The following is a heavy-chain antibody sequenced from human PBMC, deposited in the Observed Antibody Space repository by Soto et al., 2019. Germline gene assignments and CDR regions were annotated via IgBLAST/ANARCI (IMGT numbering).Heavy chain of an antibody. D-gene: IGHD3-3*01. J-gene: IGHJ4*02. Sequence: GGSLRLSCAASGFTFSGSGIHWVRQASGKGLEWVGRIRTKPFSYATAYAASLEGRFTISRDDSKNTAYLQMNSLKTEDTAVYYCTTPYDFWSGYALDYWGQGTLVTVSS. CDR1: GFTFSGSG. V-gene: IGHV3-73*01. CDR3: TTPYDFWSGYALDY. CDR2: IRTKPFSYAT.